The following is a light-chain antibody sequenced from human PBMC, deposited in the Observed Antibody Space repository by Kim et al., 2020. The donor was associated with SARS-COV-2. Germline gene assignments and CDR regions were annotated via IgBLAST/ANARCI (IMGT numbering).Light chain of an antibody. J-gene: IGLJ2*01. CDR1: SSNIGKNY. Sequence: GQNVTISCSGSSSNIGKNYLSWYQQLPKTAPKLLIYDNNERPSGIPDRFSGSKSGTSATLGITGFQTGDEADYYCGTWDSSLSAVVFGGGTQLTVL. CDR2: DNN. CDR3: GTWDSSLSAVV. V-gene: IGLV1-51*01.